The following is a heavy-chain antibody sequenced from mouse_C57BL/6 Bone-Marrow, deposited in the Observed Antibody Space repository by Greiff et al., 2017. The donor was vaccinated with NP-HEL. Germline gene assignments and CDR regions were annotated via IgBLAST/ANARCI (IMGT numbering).Heavy chain of an antibody. Sequence: EVKLVESEGGLVQPGSSMKLSCTASGFTFSDYYMAWVRQVPEKGLEWVANINYDGSSTYYLDSLKSRFIISRDNAKNILYLQMSSLKSEDTATYYCARRTGREYFDYWGQGTTLTVSS. J-gene: IGHJ2*01. CDR3: ARRTGREYFDY. V-gene: IGHV5-16*02. D-gene: IGHD3-3*01. CDR1: GFTFSDYY. CDR2: INYDGSST.